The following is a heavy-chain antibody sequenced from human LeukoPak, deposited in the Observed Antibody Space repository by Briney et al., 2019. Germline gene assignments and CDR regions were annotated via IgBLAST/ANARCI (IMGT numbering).Heavy chain of an antibody. J-gene: IGHJ5*02. CDR2: INPNSGGT. CDR3: ARDGCSGGSCYLNWFDP. Sequence: ASVKVSCKASGYTFTGYYMHWVRQAPGQGLEWMGWINPNSGGTNYAQKFQGRVTMTRDTSISTAYMELSRLRSDDTAVYYCARDGCSGGSCYLNWFDPWGQGTLVTVSS. V-gene: IGHV1-2*02. D-gene: IGHD2-15*01. CDR1: GYTFTGYY.